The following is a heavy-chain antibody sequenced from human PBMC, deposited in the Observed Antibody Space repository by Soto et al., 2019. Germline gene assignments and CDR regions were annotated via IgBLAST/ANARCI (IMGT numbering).Heavy chain of an antibody. CDR2: IIPIFGTA. CDR1: GGTFGRHA. Sequence: QVQLVQSGAEVRKPGSSVKVSCKASGGTFGRHAISWVRQAPGQGLEWMGGIIPIFGTANHAQKFQGRVTIIADESTSTVYMELSILRSEDTAIYYCARGWGYDSTDYYYAYWGQGTLVIVSS. CDR3: ARGWGYDSTDYYYAY. J-gene: IGHJ4*02. D-gene: IGHD3-22*01. V-gene: IGHV1-69*01.